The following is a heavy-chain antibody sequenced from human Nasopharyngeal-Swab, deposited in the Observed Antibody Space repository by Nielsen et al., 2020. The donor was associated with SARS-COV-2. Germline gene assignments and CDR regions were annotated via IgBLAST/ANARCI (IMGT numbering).Heavy chain of an antibody. Sequence: GGPLRLSCAAPEFTFTGHAMSWVRQAPGKGMEGDPNINADGSEKDYVTSVKGRFTIPRDNITNSLYLQMNSLRVEDTAVYFCARLPRNNWRLDSWGQGILVTVSS. V-gene: IGHV3-7*03. D-gene: IGHD1-20*01. CDR2: INADGSEK. J-gene: IGHJ4*02. CDR1: EFTFTGHA. CDR3: ARLPRNNWRLDS.